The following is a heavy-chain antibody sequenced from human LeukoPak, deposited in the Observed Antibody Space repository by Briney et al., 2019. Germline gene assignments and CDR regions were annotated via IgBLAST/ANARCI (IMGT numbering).Heavy chain of an antibody. J-gene: IGHJ4*02. V-gene: IGHV1-46*01. D-gene: IGHD3-10*01. Sequence: ASVKVSCKASGYTFTSYYMHWVRQAPGQGLEWMGIINPSGGSTSYAQKFQGRVTMTRDTSTSTVYMELSCLRSEDTAVYYCARDGGSAYYYGSGSSLDFDYWGQGTLVTVSS. CDR3: ARDGGSAYYYGSGSSLDFDY. CDR1: GYTFTSYY. CDR2: INPSGGST.